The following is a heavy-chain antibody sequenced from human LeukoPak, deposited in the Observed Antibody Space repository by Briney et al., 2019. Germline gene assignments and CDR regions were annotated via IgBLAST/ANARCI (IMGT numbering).Heavy chain of an antibody. CDR1: GGSISSYY. CDR3: ARRDYYDSSGYYRDAFDI. D-gene: IGHD3-22*01. J-gene: IGHJ3*02. V-gene: IGHV4-59*01. Sequence: PSETLSLTCTVSGGSISSYYWSWIRQPPGKGLEWIGYIYYSGSTNYSPSLKSRVTISVDTSKNQFSLKLSSVSAADTAVYYCARRDYYDSSGYYRDAFDIWGQGTMVTVSS. CDR2: IYYSGST.